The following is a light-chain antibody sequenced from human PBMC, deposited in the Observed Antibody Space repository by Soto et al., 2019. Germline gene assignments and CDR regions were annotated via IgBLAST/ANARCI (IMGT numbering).Light chain of an antibody. V-gene: IGKV1-39*01. CDR2: TAS. Sequence: DIQMTQSPSSLSASVGDRVTITCRASQSISSYINWYQQKPGKAPNLLIYTASSLESGVPSRFSGSGSGTDFTLTISSLQAEDVAVYYCQKYYSAPLTFGGGTTVDIK. J-gene: IGKJ4*01. CDR1: QSISSY. CDR3: QKYYSAPLT.